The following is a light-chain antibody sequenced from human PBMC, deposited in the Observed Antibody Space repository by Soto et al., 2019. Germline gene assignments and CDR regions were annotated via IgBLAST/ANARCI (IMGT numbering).Light chain of an antibody. J-gene: IGKJ1*01. V-gene: IGKV3-20*01. CDR1: QTVSSTY. CDR3: QQYDYLVT. Sequence: IMLKQSPGTLSLSPGETATLSCRASQTVSSTYLAWYQHKPGRAPRLLIDGASSRAAGIPDRFSGSGSGTDFTLTISRLEPEDLAVYYCQQYDYLVTFCQLTKVAIK. CDR2: GAS.